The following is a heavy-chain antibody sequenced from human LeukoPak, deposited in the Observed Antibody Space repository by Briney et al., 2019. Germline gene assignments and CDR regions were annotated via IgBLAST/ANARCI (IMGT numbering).Heavy chain of an antibody. CDR1: GYIFTSFG. Sequence: ASVKVSCKASGYIFTSFGVSWLRQAPGQGLEWMGWISAYNGNRNYAQKFQGRVTMTTDTSTSTAYKDLRSLRSDDTAVYYCTRDLGDGYNSFFDYWGQGTLVTVSS. CDR3: TRDLGDGYNSFFDY. J-gene: IGHJ4*02. CDR2: ISAYNGNR. V-gene: IGHV1-18*04. D-gene: IGHD5-24*01.